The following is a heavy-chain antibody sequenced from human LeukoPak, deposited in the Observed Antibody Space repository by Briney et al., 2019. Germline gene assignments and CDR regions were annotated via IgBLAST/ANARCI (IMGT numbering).Heavy chain of an antibody. CDR3: AKDRAYYYYYGMDV. CDR2: ISWNSGSI. Sequence: GGSLILSCAASGFTFDDYAMHWVRQAPGEGLEWVSGISWNSGSIGYADSVKGRFTISRDNAKNSLYLQMNSLRAEDTALYYCAKDRAYYYYYGMDVWGQGTTVTVSS. CDR1: GFTFDDYA. J-gene: IGHJ6*02. V-gene: IGHV3-9*01.